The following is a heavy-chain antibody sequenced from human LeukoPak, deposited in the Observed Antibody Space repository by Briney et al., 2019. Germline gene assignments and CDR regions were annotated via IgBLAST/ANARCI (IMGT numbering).Heavy chain of an antibody. CDR3: ARVTGYRIEDYFDY. D-gene: IGHD6-13*01. CDR2: IYYSGST. Sequence: SETLSLTCTVSGYSISSGYYWSWIRQPPGKGLEWIGYIYYSGSTNYNPSLKSRVTISVETSKNEFSLKLRSVTAADTAVYYCARVTGYRIEDYFDYWGQGTLVTVSS. J-gene: IGHJ4*02. V-gene: IGHV4-61*01. CDR1: GYSISSGYY.